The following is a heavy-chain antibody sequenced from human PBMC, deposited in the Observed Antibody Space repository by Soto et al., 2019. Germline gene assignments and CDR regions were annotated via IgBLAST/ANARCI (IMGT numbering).Heavy chain of an antibody. CDR3: AKDDHFDDYGDYEAIPDFDY. J-gene: IGHJ4*02. Sequence: QVKMVESGGGVVQPGRSLRLSCAASGFSFSSYGIHWVRQAPGKGLEWVAFISDDGSNKYYADSVKGRFTISRDNSKYTLYLQMNSLRAEDTAVYYCAKDDHFDDYGDYEAIPDFDYWGQGALVTVSS. CDR2: ISDDGSNK. D-gene: IGHD4-17*01. V-gene: IGHV3-30*18. CDR1: GFSFSSYG.